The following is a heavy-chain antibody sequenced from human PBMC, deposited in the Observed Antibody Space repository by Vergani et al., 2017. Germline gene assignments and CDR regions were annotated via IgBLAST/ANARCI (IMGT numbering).Heavy chain of an antibody. CDR2: IIPIFGTA. V-gene: IGHV1-69*01. D-gene: IGHD3-10*01. Sequence: QVQLVQSGAEVKKPGSSVKVSCKASGGTFSSYAISWVRQAPGQGLEWMGGIIPIFGTANYAQKFQGRVTITADESTRTAYMELSSLRSEDTAVYYCARDHVTMVRGSPTQGWFDPWGQGTLVTVSS. J-gene: IGHJ5*02. CDR3: ARDHVTMVRGSPTQGWFDP. CDR1: GGTFSSYA.